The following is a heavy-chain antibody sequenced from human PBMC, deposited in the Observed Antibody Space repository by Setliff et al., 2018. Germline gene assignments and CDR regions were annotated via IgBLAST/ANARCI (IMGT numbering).Heavy chain of an antibody. V-gene: IGHV4-39*01. CDR3: ARGPRFDYGSPTYRRRFDP. CDR2: IYYGGST. D-gene: IGHD3-10*01. CDR1: GGSITSSSYY. Sequence: NPSETLSLTCTVSGGSITSSSYYWGWLRQPPGKGPQWIGSIYYGGSTYYNPSLKSRAAFSIDTSKNQFSLKLTSVTAADTAVYFCARGPRFDYGSPTYRRRFDPWGQGTAVTVSS. J-gene: IGHJ5*02.